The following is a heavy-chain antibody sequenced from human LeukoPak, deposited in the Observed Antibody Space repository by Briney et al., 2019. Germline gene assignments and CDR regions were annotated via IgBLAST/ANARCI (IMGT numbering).Heavy chain of an antibody. CDR2: ISGSGGST. V-gene: IGHV3-23*01. J-gene: IGHJ3*02. Sequence: PGGSLRLSCAASGFTFSSYAMSWVRQAPGKGLEWVSAISGSGGSTYYADFVKGRFTISRDNSKNTLYLQMNSLRAEDTAVYYCAKDPWYGGNVSPAGAFDIWGQGTMVTVSS. CDR1: GFTFSSYA. CDR3: AKDPWYGGNVSPAGAFDI. D-gene: IGHD4-23*01.